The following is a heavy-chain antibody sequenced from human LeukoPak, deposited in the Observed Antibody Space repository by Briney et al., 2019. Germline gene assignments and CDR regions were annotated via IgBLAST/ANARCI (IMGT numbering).Heavy chain of an antibody. CDR2: IYYSGST. CDR1: GGSISSYY. CDR3: ASSGYSTNFDY. J-gene: IGHJ4*02. Sequence: SETLSLTCTVSGGSISSYYWSWIRQPPGKGLEWIGYIYYSGSTNYNPSLKSRVTISVDTSKNQFSLKLSSVTAADTAVYYCASSGYSTNFDYWGQGTLVTVSS. V-gene: IGHV4-59*08. D-gene: IGHD4-11*01.